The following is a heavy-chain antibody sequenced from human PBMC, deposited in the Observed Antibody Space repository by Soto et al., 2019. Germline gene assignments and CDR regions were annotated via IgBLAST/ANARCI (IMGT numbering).Heavy chain of an antibody. CDR1: GGSFSGYY. Sequence: PSETLSLTCAVYGGSFSGYYWSWIRQPPGKGLEWIGYIYYSGSTNYNPSLKSRVTISVDTSKNQFSLKLSSVTAADTAVYYCARTYDSSGPIDPWGQGTLVTVSS. V-gene: IGHV4-59*01. CDR3: ARTYDSSGPIDP. J-gene: IGHJ5*02. D-gene: IGHD3-22*01. CDR2: IYYSGST.